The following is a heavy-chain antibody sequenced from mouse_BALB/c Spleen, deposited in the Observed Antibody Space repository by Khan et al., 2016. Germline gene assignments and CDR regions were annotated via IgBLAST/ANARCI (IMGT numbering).Heavy chain of an antibody. CDR1: GYSITSDYA. Sequence: EVQLQESGPGLVKPSQSLSLTCTVTGYSITSDYAWNWIRQFPGNKLEWMGYIRYSGSPRYNPSLTSRISITRDTSKNQFFLQLNSVTTEDTATYYCARTPTAYYAMDYWGQGTSVTVSS. D-gene: IGHD1-2*01. CDR2: IRYSGSP. CDR3: ARTPTAYYAMDY. V-gene: IGHV3-2*02. J-gene: IGHJ4*01.